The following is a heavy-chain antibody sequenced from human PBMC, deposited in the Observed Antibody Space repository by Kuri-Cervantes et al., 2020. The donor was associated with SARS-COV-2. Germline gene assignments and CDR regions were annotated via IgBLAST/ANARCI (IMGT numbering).Heavy chain of an antibody. D-gene: IGHD6-6*01. CDR2: IHPNSGGT. V-gene: IGHV1-2*02. CDR1: GYTFTGYY. CDR3: ARDVGGSSIAASFDY. J-gene: IGHJ4*02. Sequence: ASVKVSCKASGYTFTGYYMHWVRQAPGQGLEWMGWIHPNSGGTNYAQKFQGRVTMTRDTSISTAYMELSRLRSDDTAVYYCARDVGGSSIAASFDYWGQGTLVTVSS.